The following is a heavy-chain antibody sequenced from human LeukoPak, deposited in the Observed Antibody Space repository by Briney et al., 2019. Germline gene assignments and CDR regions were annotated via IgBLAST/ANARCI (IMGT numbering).Heavy chain of an antibody. CDR1: GYTFTSYG. J-gene: IGHJ5*02. CDR2: ISAYNGNT. D-gene: IGHD6-19*01. Sequence: ASVKVSCKASGYTFTSYGISWVRQAPGQGLEWMGWISAYNGNTNYAQKLQGRATMTTDTSTSTAYMELRSLRSDDTAVYYCARDRQDSSGWYLISGFDPWGQGTLVTVSS. V-gene: IGHV1-18*01. CDR3: ARDRQDSSGWYLISGFDP.